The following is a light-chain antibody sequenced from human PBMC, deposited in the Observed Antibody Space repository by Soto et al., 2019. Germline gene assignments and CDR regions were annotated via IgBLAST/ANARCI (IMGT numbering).Light chain of an antibody. CDR1: ETVATN. J-gene: IGKJ5*01. Sequence: PGARATLSCWASETVATNLAWYQQKPGQAPRLLISGASTRAAGISDRFRGSGSGTEFTLTISSLRSEDSAIYYCQQAKSFPLTFGQGTRLEIK. V-gene: IGKV3-15*01. CDR2: GAS. CDR3: QQAKSFPLT.